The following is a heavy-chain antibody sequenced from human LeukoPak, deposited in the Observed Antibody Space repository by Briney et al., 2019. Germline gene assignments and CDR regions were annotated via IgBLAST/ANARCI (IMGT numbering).Heavy chain of an antibody. J-gene: IGHJ4*02. Sequence: GESLKISCKGSGYNFNTYWVAWVRQLPGKGLEWMGIIRPMNSDVRYSPSFQGQVTISANRSINTAYLQWSSLTASDTAMYYCTSRPFETTVVPWDFYWGQGTQVTVSS. V-gene: IGHV5-51*01. CDR1: GYNFNTYW. CDR3: TSRPFETTVVPWDFY. CDR2: IRPMNSDV. D-gene: IGHD4-23*01.